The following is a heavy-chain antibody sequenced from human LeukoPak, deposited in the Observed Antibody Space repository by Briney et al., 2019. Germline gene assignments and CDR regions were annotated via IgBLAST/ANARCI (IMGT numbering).Heavy chain of an antibody. CDR1: GFTVSSNY. V-gene: IGHV4-59*02. Sequence: GSLRLSCAASGFTVSSNYMSWIRQPPGKGLEWIGYIYYSGSTNYNPSLKSRVTISVDTSKNQFSLKLSSVTAADTAVYYCARYSSSSTFFDYWGQGTLVTVSS. CDR3: ARYSSSSTFFDY. D-gene: IGHD6-6*01. CDR2: IYYSGST. J-gene: IGHJ4*02.